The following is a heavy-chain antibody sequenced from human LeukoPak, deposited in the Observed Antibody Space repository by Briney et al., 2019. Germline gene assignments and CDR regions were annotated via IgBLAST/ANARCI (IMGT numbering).Heavy chain of an antibody. Sequence: SQTLSVTCAISGDSVSSNSATWNWIRQSPSRGLEWLGRTYYRSKWYNDYVASVKSRITINPDTSKNQFSLHLNSVTPEDTAVYYCARGSLDYEVLDYYYCMDVWGKGTTVTVSS. D-gene: IGHD4-17*01. CDR2: TYYRSKWYN. CDR3: ARGSLDYEVLDYYYCMDV. J-gene: IGHJ6*03. CDR1: GDSVSSNSAT. V-gene: IGHV6-1*01.